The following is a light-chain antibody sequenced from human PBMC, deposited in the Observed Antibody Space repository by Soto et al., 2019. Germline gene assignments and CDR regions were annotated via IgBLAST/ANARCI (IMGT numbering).Light chain of an antibody. V-gene: IGKV4-1*01. CDR3: QQYYSTPLT. Sequence: DIVMTQSPDSLAVSLGERATINFKSSQSVLYSSNNKNYLAWYQQRPGQPPNLLIYWASTRESGVPDRFSGSGSATDFTLTISSLQAEDVAVYYCQQYYSTPLTFGGGTKVDI. J-gene: IGKJ4*01. CDR2: WAS. CDR1: QSVLYSSNNKNY.